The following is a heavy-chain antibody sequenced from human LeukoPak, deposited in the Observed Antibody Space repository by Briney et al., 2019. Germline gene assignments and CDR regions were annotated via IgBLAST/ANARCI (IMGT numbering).Heavy chain of an antibody. CDR3: AREALGDHYIFDH. Sequence: SQTLSLTCTVSGGSISSGDYYWSWIRQPPGKGLEWIGYIYYSGSTYYNPSLKSRVTISVDTSKNQFSLKLSSVTAADTAVYYCAREALGDHYIFDHWGQGTLVTVSS. V-gene: IGHV4-30-4*01. CDR1: GGSISSGDYY. D-gene: IGHD3-22*01. J-gene: IGHJ4*02. CDR2: IYYSGST.